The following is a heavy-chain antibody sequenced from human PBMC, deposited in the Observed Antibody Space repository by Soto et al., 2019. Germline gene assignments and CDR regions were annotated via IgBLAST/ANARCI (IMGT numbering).Heavy chain of an antibody. Sequence: SVKVSCKASGYTFTSYDINWVRQAPGQGLEWMGRIVPMFGIPNFAPKFQGRVTMAADRSTTTAYMELSSLRSEDTAVYYCASGPYTSSSGGYYYYYMDVWGKGTTVTVSS. CDR2: IVPMFGIP. J-gene: IGHJ6*03. D-gene: IGHD6-6*01. CDR3: ASGPYTSSSGGYYYYYMDV. V-gene: IGHV1-69*04. CDR1: GYTFTSYD.